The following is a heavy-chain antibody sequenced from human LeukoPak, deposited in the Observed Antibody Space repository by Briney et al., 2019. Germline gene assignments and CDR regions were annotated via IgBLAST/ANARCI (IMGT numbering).Heavy chain of an antibody. CDR1: GGSISSGGYY. J-gene: IGHJ3*02. CDR2: IYYSGST. V-gene: IGHV4-31*03. Sequence: PSETLSLTCTVSGGSISSGGYYWSWIRQHPGKGLEWIGYIYYSGSTYYNPSLKSRVTILVDTSKNQFSLKLSSVTAADTAVYYCARDYLRGYSSSPDAFDIWGQGTMVTVSS. D-gene: IGHD6-13*01. CDR3: ARDYLRGYSSSPDAFDI.